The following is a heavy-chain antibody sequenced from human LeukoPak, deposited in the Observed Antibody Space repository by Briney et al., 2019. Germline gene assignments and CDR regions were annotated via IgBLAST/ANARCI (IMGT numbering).Heavy chain of an antibody. J-gene: IGHJ4*02. CDR3: AKDLEVYYYGSGNTD. CDR2: ISWDGGST. Sequence: GGSLRLSCAASGFTFDDYAMHWVRQAPGKGLEWVSLISWDGGSTYYADSVKGRFTVSRDNSKNSLYLQMNSLRAEDTALYYCAKDLEVYYYGSGNTDWGQGTLVTVSS. CDR1: GFTFDDYA. V-gene: IGHV3-43D*03. D-gene: IGHD3-10*01.